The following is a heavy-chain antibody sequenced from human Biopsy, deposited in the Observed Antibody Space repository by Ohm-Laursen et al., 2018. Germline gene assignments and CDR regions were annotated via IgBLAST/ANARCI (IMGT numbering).Heavy chain of an antibody. J-gene: IGHJ6*02. D-gene: IGHD4-11*01. CDR3: AKDLGLNYSNRFLFYYGMDV. Sequence: SLRLSCAASGFTFDDYAMHWVRQVPGKGLEWVSGISWNSDDIGYADSVKGRFTISRDNARNALHLQMNSLRTEDTALYYCAKDLGLNYSNRFLFYYGMDVWGRGTTVTVSS. V-gene: IGHV3-9*01. CDR2: ISWNSDDI. CDR1: GFTFDDYA.